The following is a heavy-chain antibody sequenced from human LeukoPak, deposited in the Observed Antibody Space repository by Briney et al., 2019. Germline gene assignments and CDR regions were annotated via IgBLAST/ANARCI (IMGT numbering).Heavy chain of an antibody. D-gene: IGHD2-2*01. V-gene: IGHV4-31*03. CDR1: GGSISSGGYY. CDR3: ARGGGYCSSTSCYLVPGFDP. CDR2: IYYSGST. Sequence: SETLSLTCTVSGGSISSGGYYWSWIRQHPGKGLEWIGYIYYSGSTYYNPSLKSRVTISVDTSKNQFSLKLSSVTAADTPVYYCARGGGYCSSTSCYLVPGFDPWGQGTLVTVSS. J-gene: IGHJ5*02.